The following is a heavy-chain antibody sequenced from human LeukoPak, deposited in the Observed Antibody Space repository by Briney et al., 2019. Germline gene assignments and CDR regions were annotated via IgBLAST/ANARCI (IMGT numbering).Heavy chain of an antibody. CDR1: GGSISSYY. CDR3: ARSPFGYFNSAGNYYYYYMDV. CDR2: IYYSGNT. D-gene: IGHD3-10*01. V-gene: IGHV4-59*01. J-gene: IGHJ6*03. Sequence: SETLSLTCTVSGGSISSYYWSWIRQPPGKGLEWIGYIYYSGNTNYNPSLKSRITISVDTSKNQFSLKLSSVTAADTAVYYCARSPFGYFNSAGNYYYYYMDVWGKGTTVTVSS.